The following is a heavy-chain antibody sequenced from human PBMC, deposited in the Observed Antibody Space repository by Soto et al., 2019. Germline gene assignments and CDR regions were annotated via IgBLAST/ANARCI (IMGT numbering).Heavy chain of an antibody. CDR2: FSLSGTT. CDR1: GASITGTSY. Sequence: SETLSLTCTVSGASITGTSYWSWIRQPAGKGLEWIGRFSLSGTTNYNPSLRSRVTMSADVSKNQFSLRLTSVTAADTALYYCARGMTPPGAPAWYYFDSWGQGTLVTAPQ. CDR3: ARGMTPPGAPAWYYFDS. D-gene: IGHD2-8*02. J-gene: IGHJ4*02. V-gene: IGHV4-4*07.